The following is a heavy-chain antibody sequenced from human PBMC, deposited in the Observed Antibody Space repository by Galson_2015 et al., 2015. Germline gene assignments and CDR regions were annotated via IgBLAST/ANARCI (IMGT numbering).Heavy chain of an antibody. V-gene: IGHV3-23*01. CDR3: AKDSDTIPSALYWFDP. D-gene: IGHD3-16*02. Sequence: SLRLSCAASGFTFSSYAMRWVRQAPGKGLEWISAISGSGGSTYYAEYVKGRFTISRDNSKNTVYLQMNSVRDEDTAVYYCAKDSDTIPSALYWFDPWGQCTLVTVSP. CDR2: ISGSGGST. J-gene: IGHJ5*02. CDR1: GFTFSSYA.